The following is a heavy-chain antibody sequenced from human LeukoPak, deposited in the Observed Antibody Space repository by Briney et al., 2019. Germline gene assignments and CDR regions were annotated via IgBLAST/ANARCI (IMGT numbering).Heavy chain of an antibody. CDR2: INPSGGTT. CDR3: TSLSTSSRGY. V-gene: IGHV1-46*01. J-gene: IGHJ4*02. Sequence: ASVKVSCKASGYTFTSYYMHWVRQAPGQGLEWMGVINPSGGTTSYTQKFQGRLTLTWDTSTSTVYMELSSLRFEDTAVYYCTSLSTSSRGYWGQGTLVTVSS. CDR1: GYTFTSYY. D-gene: IGHD6-6*01.